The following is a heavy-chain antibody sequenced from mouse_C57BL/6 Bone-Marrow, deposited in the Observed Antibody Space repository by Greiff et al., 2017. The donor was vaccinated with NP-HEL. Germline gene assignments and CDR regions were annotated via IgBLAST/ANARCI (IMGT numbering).Heavy chain of an antibody. CDR2: IYPGNGDT. Sequence: QVQLQQSGAELVRPGALVKMSCKASGYTFTSYNMHWVKQTPRQGLEWIGAIYPGNGDTSYNQKFKGKATLTVDKSSSTAYMQLSSLTSEDSAVYFCARLYDYDEDWYFDVWGTGTTVTVSS. D-gene: IGHD2-4*01. CDR3: ARLYDYDEDWYFDV. V-gene: IGHV1-12*01. J-gene: IGHJ1*03. CDR1: GYTFTSYN.